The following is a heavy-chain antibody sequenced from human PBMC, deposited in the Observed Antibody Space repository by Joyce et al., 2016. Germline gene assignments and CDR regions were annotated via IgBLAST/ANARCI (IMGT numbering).Heavy chain of an antibody. Sequence: QVQLQESVPGLVKPSQTLSLTCTVSGGSIRNGDYYWSWIRQPPGKGLEWIGRIYYSGGNYFNPSLKSRVNMSVDTTRNQFSLRMNSVTAADTAMYYCARVTFGDFSADSWGRGTLVTVSS. D-gene: IGHD4-17*01. CDR1: GGSIRNGDYY. CDR2: IYYSGGN. V-gene: IGHV4-30-4*01. CDR3: ARVTFGDFSADS. J-gene: IGHJ4*02.